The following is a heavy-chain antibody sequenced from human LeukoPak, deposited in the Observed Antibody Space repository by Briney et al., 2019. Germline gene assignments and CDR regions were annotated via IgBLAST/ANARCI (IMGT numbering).Heavy chain of an antibody. CDR1: GGSFSGYY. Sequence: SETLSLTCAVYGGSFSGYYWSWIRQPPGKGLEWIGEINHSGSTNYNPSLKSRVTISVDTSKNRFSLKLSSVTAADTAVYYCARAPNYDFWSGYYIFDSWGQGTLVTVSS. J-gene: IGHJ4*02. D-gene: IGHD3-3*01. V-gene: IGHV4-34*01. CDR2: INHSGST. CDR3: ARAPNYDFWSGYYIFDS.